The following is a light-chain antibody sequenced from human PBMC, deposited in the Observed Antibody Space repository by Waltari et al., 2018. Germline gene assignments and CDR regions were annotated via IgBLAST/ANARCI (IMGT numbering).Light chain of an antibody. CDR1: QGISSY. Sequence: IQLTQSPSSLSASVGDRVTVTCRASQGISSYLAWYQQKPGQVPKLLIYATSTLQTGVPSRFSGSGSVTDFTLTISRLQPEDFATYYCQDLNDFPFTFGQGTKLEI. CDR2: ATS. CDR3: QDLNDFPFT. V-gene: IGKV1-9*01. J-gene: IGKJ2*01.